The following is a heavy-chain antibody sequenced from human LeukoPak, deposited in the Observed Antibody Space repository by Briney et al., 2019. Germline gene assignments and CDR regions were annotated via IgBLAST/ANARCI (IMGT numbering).Heavy chain of an antibody. Sequence: GGSLRLSCAASGFTFSSYSMNWVRQAPGKGLEWVSSISSSSSYIYYADSVKGRFTISRDNAKNSLYLQMNSLRAEDTAVYYCARYLPAAKAERFDYWGQGTLVTVSS. CDR1: GFTFSSYS. V-gene: IGHV3-21*01. J-gene: IGHJ4*02. D-gene: IGHD2-2*01. CDR2: ISSSSSYI. CDR3: ARYLPAAKAERFDY.